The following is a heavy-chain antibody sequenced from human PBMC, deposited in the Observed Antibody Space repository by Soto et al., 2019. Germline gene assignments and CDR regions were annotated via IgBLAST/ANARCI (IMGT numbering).Heavy chain of an antibody. D-gene: IGHD2-2*01. V-gene: IGHV1-2*04. CDR3: ARGGDIVLVPAAVHDY. J-gene: IGHJ4*02. Sequence: ASVKVSCKASGYTFTGYYMHWVRQAPGQGLEWMGWINPNSGGTNYAQKFQGWVTMTRDTSISTAYMELSRLRSDDTAVYYCARGGDIVLVPAAVHDYWGQGTLVTVSS. CDR1: GYTFTGYY. CDR2: INPNSGGT.